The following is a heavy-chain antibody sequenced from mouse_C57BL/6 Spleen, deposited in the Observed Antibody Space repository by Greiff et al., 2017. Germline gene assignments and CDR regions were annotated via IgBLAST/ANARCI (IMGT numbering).Heavy chain of an antibody. D-gene: IGHD1-2*01. J-gene: IGHJ2*01. V-gene: IGHV1-82*01. CDR1: GYAFSSSW. CDR2: IYPGDGDT. CDR3: ARSGVLRPYFDY. Sequence: VQLQQSGPELVKPGASVKISCKASGYAFSSSWMNWVKQRPGKGLEWIGRIYPGDGDTNYNGKFKGKATLTADKSSSTAYMQLSSLTSEDSAVYFCARSGVLRPYFDYWGQGTTLTVSS.